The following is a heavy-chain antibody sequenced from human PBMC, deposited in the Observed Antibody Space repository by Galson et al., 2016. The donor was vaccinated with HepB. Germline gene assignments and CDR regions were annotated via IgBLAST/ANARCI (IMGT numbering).Heavy chain of an antibody. J-gene: IGHJ4*02. CDR1: GFTFSTYG. D-gene: IGHD5-24*01. CDR3: AKGRWDFDS. Sequence: SLRLSCAASGFTFSTYGMHWVRQAPGKGLEWVALISYDGKSVSYADSVKGRVTTSRDNSKNTLYLQMHSLRGEDTAVYYCAKGRWDFDSWGQGTLVTVSS. CDR2: ISYDGKSV. V-gene: IGHV3-30*18.